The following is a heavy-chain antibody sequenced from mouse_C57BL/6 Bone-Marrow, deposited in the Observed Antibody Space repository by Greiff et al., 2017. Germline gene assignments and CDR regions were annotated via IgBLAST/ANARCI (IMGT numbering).Heavy chain of an antibody. J-gene: IGHJ4*01. CDR2: INPSSGYT. V-gene: IGHV1-7*01. CDR3: AREGWFFRDYAMDD. Sequence: QVQLQQSGAELAKPGASVKLSCKASGYTFTSYWMHWVKQRPGQGLEWIGYINPSSGYTKYNQKFKYKATLTADKSSSTAYMQLSSLTYEDSAVYYCAREGWFFRDYAMDDWGQGTSVTVSS. D-gene: IGHD2-3*01. CDR1: GYTFTSYW.